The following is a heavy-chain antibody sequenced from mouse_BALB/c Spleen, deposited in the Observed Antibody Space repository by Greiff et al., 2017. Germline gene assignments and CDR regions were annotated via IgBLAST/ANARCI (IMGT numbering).Heavy chain of an antibody. CDR1: GYTFTDYA. CDR3: ARKGIYYGSPLDY. D-gene: IGHD1-1*01. CDR2: ISTYYGDA. V-gene: IGHV1S137*01. Sequence: VQLQQSGAELVRPGVSVKISCKGSGYTFTDYAMHWVKQSHAKSLEWIGVISTYYGDASYNQKFKGKATMTVDKSSSTAYMELARLTSEDSAIYYCARKGIYYGSPLDYWGQGTTLTVSS. J-gene: IGHJ2*01.